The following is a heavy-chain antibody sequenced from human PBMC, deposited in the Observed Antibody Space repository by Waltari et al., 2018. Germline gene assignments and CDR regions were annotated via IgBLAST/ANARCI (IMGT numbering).Heavy chain of an antibody. CDR1: GYTFTDYA. J-gene: IGHJ4*02. Sequence: QVHLEQSGSELKRPGASVRISCLTSGYTFTDYAINWVRQAPGQGLQWLGWVNTQTGNPTYAHGLSRRFVFSVDTSVATAYLQIDSLTTSDSAVYFCSREALVGTNTIVDYWGRGTLVTV. CDR2: VNTQTGNP. V-gene: IGHV7-4-1*01. CDR3: SREALVGTNTIVDY. D-gene: IGHD1-26*01.